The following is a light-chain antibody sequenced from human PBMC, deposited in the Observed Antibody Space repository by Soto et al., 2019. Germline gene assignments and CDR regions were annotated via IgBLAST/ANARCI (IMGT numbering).Light chain of an antibody. CDR3: QHHNSYSQT. CDR1: QSIRHY. V-gene: IGKV1-5*01. Sequence: DIQMTQSPPTLSASVGDRVTITCRASQSIRHYLAWYQQMPGKAPKLLIYGASTLQSGVPSRFSGSVPETEFTLTISSLQPDDFNNDSCQHHNSYSQTFDKGNKMERK. CDR2: GAS. J-gene: IGKJ1*01.